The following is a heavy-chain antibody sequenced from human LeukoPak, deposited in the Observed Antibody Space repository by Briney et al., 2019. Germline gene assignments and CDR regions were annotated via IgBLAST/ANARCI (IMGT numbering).Heavy chain of an antibody. Sequence: PGGSLRLSCAASGFTFGRYAMSWVRKAPGKGLEWVSAISGSGGSTYYADSVKGRFTISRDNSKNTLYLQMNSLRAEDTAVYYCAHISSSWPDYWGQGTLVTVSS. CDR1: GFTFGRYA. D-gene: IGHD6-13*01. CDR3: AHISSSWPDY. CDR2: ISGSGGST. J-gene: IGHJ4*02. V-gene: IGHV3-23*01.